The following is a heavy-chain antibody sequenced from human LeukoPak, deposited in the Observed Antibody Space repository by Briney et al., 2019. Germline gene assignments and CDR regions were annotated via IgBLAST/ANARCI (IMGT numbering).Heavy chain of an antibody. CDR3: AYPSGSYSQAFDI. CDR2: IYTSGST. V-gene: IGHV4-61*02. Sequence: SETLSLTCTVSDGSISSGSYYWSWIRQPAGKGLEWIGRIYTSGSTNYNPSLKSRVTISVDTSKNQFSLKLSSVTAADTAVYYCAYPSGSYSQAFDIRGQGTMVTVSS. J-gene: IGHJ3*02. D-gene: IGHD1-26*01. CDR1: DGSISSGSYY.